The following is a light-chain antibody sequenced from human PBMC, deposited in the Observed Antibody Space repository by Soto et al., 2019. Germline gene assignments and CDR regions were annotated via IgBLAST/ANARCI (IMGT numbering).Light chain of an antibody. V-gene: IGKV3-20*01. CDR1: QSVSSSY. J-gene: IGKJ1*01. Sequence: EIVLTQSPGTLSLSPGERATLSCRASQSVSSSYLAWYQQKPGQAPRRLIYGASSRATGIPERFSGSGSETDFTLTISRLEPEDFALYYCQQCGNSPPWTFGHGTKVDVK. CDR2: GAS. CDR3: QQCGNSPPWT.